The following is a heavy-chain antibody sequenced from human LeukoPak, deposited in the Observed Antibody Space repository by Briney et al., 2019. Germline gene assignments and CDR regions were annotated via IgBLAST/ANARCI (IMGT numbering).Heavy chain of an antibody. D-gene: IGHD5-12*01. J-gene: IGHJ5*02. CDR3: ASEGGYDYYWFDA. CDR2: IIPIFGTA. CDR1: GGTFSSYA. Sequence: SVKVSCKASGGTFSSYAISWVRQAPGQGLEWMGGIIPIFGTANYAQKFQGRVTITADKSTSTAYMELSSLRSEDPAVYYCASEGGYDYYWFDAWGQGTLVTASS. V-gene: IGHV1-69*06.